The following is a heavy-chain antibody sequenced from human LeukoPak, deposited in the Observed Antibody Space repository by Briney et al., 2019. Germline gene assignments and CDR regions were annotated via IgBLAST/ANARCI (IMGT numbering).Heavy chain of an antibody. J-gene: IGHJ5*02. Sequence: ASVKVSCKASGYTFTSYDINWVRQATGQGLEWMGWMNPNSGNTGYAQKFQGRVTMTRNTSISTDYMELSSLRSEDTAVYYCARGLAFGSDFGPWGQGTLVTVSS. V-gene: IGHV1-8*01. D-gene: IGHD3-10*01. CDR2: MNPNSGNT. CDR1: GYTFTSYD. CDR3: ARGLAFGSDFGP.